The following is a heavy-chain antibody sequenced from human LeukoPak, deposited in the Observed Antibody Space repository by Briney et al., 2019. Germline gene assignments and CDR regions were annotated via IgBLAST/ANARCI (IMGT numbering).Heavy chain of an antibody. J-gene: IGHJ5*02. D-gene: IGHD3-22*01. V-gene: IGHV4-59*01. CDR3: ARDQYYDSSGYYYRWFDP. Sequence: PSETLSLTCTVSGGSISSYYWSWIRQPPGKGLERIGYIYYSGSTNYNPSLKSRVTISVDTSKNQFSLKLSSVTAADTAVYYCARDQYYDSSGYYYRWFDPWGQGTLVTVSS. CDR2: IYYSGST. CDR1: GGSISSYY.